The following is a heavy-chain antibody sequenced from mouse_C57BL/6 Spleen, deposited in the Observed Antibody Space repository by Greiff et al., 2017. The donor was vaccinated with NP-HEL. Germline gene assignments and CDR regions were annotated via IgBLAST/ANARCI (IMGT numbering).Heavy chain of an antibody. V-gene: IGHV14-2*01. CDR3: ASYYYGSSDGNY. D-gene: IGHD1-1*01. CDR1: GFNIKDYY. CDR2: IDPEDGET. Sequence: EVQLQQSGAELVKPGASVKLSCTASGFNIKDYYMHWVKQRTEQGLEWIGRIDPEDGETKDAPKFQGKATITADTSSNTAYLQLSSLTSEDTAVYYCASYYYGSSDGNYWGQGTTLTVSS. J-gene: IGHJ2*01.